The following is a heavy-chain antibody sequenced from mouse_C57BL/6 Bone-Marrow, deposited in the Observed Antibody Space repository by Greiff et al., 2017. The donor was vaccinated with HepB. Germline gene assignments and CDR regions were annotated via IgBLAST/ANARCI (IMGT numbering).Heavy chain of an antibody. J-gene: IGHJ2*01. CDR1: GFTFSSYT. V-gene: IGHV5-9*01. CDR2: ISGGGGNT. D-gene: IGHD2-4*01. Sequence: EVQLQESGGGLVKPGGSLKLSCAASGFTFSSYTMSWVRQTPEKRLEWVATISGGGGNTYYPDSVKGRFTISRDNAKNTLYLQMSSLRSEDTALYYCARQGIYDYDEKDFDYWGQGTTLTVSS. CDR3: ARQGIYDYDEKDFDY.